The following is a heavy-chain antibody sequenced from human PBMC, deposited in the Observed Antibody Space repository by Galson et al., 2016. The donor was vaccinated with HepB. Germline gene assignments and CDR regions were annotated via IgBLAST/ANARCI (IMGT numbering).Heavy chain of an antibody. J-gene: IGHJ4*02. D-gene: IGHD2-15*01. Sequence: SLRLSCAASGFTFRSYAMNWVRQAPGKGLEWVSSISSSSTYIYYADSVKGRFTISRDNAKNSLYLQTNSLRAEDTAVYYCARADSVFDYWGQGTLVTVSS. CDR2: ISSSSTYI. CDR1: GFTFRSYA. CDR3: ARADSVFDY. V-gene: IGHV3-21*01.